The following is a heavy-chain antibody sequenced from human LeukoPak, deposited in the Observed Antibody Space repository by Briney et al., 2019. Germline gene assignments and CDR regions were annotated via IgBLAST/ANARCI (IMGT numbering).Heavy chain of an antibody. CDR3: AKGLYCSGGSCYSDYYYYGMDV. V-gene: IGHV3-48*04. CDR1: GFTFSSYS. Sequence: GGSLRLSCAASGFTFSSYSMNWVRQAPGKGLEWVSYISSSSSTIYYADSVKGRFTISRDNAKNSLYLQMNSLRAEDTAVYYCAKGLYCSGGSCYSDYYYYGMDVWGQGTTVTVSS. CDR2: ISSSSSTI. D-gene: IGHD2-15*01. J-gene: IGHJ6*02.